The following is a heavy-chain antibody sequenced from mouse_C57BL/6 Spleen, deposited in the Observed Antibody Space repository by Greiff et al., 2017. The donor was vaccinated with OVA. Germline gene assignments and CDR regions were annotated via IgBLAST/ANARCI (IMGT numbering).Heavy chain of an antibody. CDR1: GYTFTDYE. CDR2: IDPETGGT. J-gene: IGHJ3*01. Sequence: VQLQQSGAELVRPGASVTLSCKASGYTFTDYEMHWVKQTPVHGLEWIGAIDPETGGTAYNQKFKGKAILTADKSSSTAYMELRSLTSEDSAVYYCTRSGKYGNYGWFAYWGQGTLVTVSA. D-gene: IGHD2-1*01. V-gene: IGHV1-15*01. CDR3: TRSGKYGNYGWFAY.